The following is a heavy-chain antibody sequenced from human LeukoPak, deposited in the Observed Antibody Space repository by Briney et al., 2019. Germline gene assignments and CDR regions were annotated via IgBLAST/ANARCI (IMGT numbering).Heavy chain of an antibody. CDR1: GGSISSSSYS. CDR2: IYYSGST. CDR3: ARPDYYDATPLGDY. D-gene: IGHD3-22*01. V-gene: IGHV4-39*01. J-gene: IGHJ4*02. Sequence: SETLSLTRTVSGGSISSSSYSWGWIRQPPGKGLEWIGSIYYSGSTYYTPSLKSRVTISVDTSKNQFSLKLSSVTAADTAVYYCARPDYYDATPLGDYWGQGTLVTVSS.